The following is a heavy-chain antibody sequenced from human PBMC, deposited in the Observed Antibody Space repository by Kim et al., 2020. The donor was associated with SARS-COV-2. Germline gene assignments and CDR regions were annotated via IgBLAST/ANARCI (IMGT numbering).Heavy chain of an antibody. V-gene: IGHV4-59*01. Sequence: SETLSLTCTVSGDSISGFQWSWIRQPPGKGLEWIGSISYTGSTTYNPSLKNRVTLSVDTSQNQFSLKLSSVTPADTAVYYCARDGQWSAEAVFDYWGKGNLFTVSS. CDR1: GDSISGFQ. CDR2: ISYTGST. D-gene: IGHD3-3*01. J-gene: IGHJ4*02. CDR3: ARDGQWSAEAVFDY.